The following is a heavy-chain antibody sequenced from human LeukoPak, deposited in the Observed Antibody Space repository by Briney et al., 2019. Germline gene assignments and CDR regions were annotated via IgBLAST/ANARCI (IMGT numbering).Heavy chain of an antibody. CDR2: ISAYNGNT. Sequence: APVKVSCKASGYTFTSYDINWVRQATGQRLEWMGWISAYNGNTNYAQKLQGRVTMTTDTSTSTAYMELRSLRSDDTAVYYCARHTPQKENDYWGQGTLVTVSS. J-gene: IGHJ4*02. V-gene: IGHV1-18*01. CDR1: GYTFTSYD. D-gene: IGHD2-2*02. CDR3: ARHTPQKENDY.